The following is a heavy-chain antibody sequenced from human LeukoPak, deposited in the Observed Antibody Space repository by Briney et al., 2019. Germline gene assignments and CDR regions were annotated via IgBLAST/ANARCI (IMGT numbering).Heavy chain of an antibody. V-gene: IGHV3-53*01. J-gene: IGHJ6*03. CDR1: GVSVSSTY. Sequence: GGSLRLSCEASGVSVSSTYISWGCQGPGKGLELVSAIYSNGNTYYTDSVKGLFTISRYNSRNTLDLQMDSLRAEHTAVYYCASSAAPPTDPHYYSMTVRGKGNTVTVSS. CDR3: ASSAAPPTDPHYYSMTV. D-gene: IGHD6-19*01. CDR2: IYSNGNT.